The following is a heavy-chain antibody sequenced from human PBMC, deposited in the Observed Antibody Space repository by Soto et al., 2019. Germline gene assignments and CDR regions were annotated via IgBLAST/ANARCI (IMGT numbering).Heavy chain of an antibody. Sequence: QVQLVESGGGVVQPGRSLRLSCAASGFTFSSYGMHWVRQAPGKGLEWVAVIWYDGSNKYYADSVKGRFTISRDNSKNTLYLQMNSLRAEDTAVYSCARDLGSYYGGGYYYGMDVWGQGTTVTVSS. V-gene: IGHV3-33*01. CDR1: GFTFSSYG. D-gene: IGHD1-26*01. J-gene: IGHJ6*02. CDR2: IWYDGSNK. CDR3: ARDLGSYYGGGYYYGMDV.